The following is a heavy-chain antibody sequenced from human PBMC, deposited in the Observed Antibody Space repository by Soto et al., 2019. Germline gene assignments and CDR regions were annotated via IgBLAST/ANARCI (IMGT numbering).Heavy chain of an antibody. D-gene: IGHD5-12*01. V-gene: IGHV3-23*01. CDR1: GFTVSTYA. CDR3: ARGQGIYIWSPGAYYFDN. Sequence: PGGSLRLSCAASGFTVSTYAMSWVRQAPGTGLEWVSVISASGATTYYADSVKGRFTISRDNSKNTMYLQMNSLRAEDTAVYYCARGQGIYIWSPGAYYFDNWGQGTLVTVSS. J-gene: IGHJ4*02. CDR2: ISASGATT.